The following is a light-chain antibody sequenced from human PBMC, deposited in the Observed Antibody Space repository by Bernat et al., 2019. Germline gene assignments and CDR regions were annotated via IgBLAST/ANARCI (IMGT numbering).Light chain of an antibody. Sequence: SYELTQPPSVSVSPGHTARITCSGDAFPNQYSFWYQQKPDRAPVVVIYKDTERPSGIPDRFSGSSSGTTVTLTISGVQAEDGADYYCQSADSSGTWVFGGGTKLTVL. V-gene: IGLV3-25*03. CDR1: AFPNQY. CDR2: KDT. J-gene: IGLJ3*02. CDR3: QSADSSGTWV.